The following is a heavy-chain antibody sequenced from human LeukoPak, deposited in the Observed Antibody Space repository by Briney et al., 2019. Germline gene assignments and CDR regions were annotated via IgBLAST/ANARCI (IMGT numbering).Heavy chain of an antibody. V-gene: IGHV3-48*04. Sequence: PGGSLRLSCAASGFTFSSYGMHWVRQAPGKGLEWVSYISSSGSTIYYADSVKGRFTISRDNAKNSLYLQMNSLRAEDTAVYYCAIGGTRGIYSGYDPFDYWGQGTLVTVSS. J-gene: IGHJ4*02. CDR3: AIGGTRGIYSGYDPFDY. CDR2: ISSSGSTI. D-gene: IGHD5-12*01. CDR1: GFTFSSYG.